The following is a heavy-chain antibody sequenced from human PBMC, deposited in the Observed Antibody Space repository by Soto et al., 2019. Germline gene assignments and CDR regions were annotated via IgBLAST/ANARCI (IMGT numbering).Heavy chain of an antibody. V-gene: IGHV4-39*01. CDR1: GDSINSRSYY. J-gene: IGHJ4*02. D-gene: IGHD2-21*02. Sequence: SETLSLTCTVTGDSINSRSYYWGWIRQPPGKGLEWIGSIYYSGRTYNNPSLRSRVSMSIDTSKDQFSLKLKSVTAADTALYFCARQRTSVVTQAYFDVWGPGXLVTVSS. CDR2: IYYSGRT. CDR3: ARQRTSVVTQAYFDV.